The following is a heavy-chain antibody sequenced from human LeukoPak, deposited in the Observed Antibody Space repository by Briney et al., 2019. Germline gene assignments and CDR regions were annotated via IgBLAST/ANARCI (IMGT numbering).Heavy chain of an antibody. Sequence: ASVKVSCKASGYTFTSYAMHWVRQAPGQSLEWMGWINAGNGNTKYSQKFQGRVTITRDTSASTAYMELSSLRSEDTAVYYCARVPYYYDSSGHSLAYWGQGTLVTVSS. D-gene: IGHD3-22*01. CDR2: INAGNGNT. CDR3: ARVPYYYDSSGHSLAY. V-gene: IGHV1-3*01. CDR1: GYTFTSYA. J-gene: IGHJ4*02.